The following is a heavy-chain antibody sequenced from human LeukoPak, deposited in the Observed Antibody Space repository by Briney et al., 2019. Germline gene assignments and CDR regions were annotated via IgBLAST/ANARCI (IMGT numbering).Heavy chain of an antibody. Sequence: GGSLRLSCIASGFTFDSYWMTWVRQVPGKGLEWVANIRQGGNENYYADSVEGRFTISRDFSRNTLYLQMNSLRAEDTAVYYCAKLTSGWFEDFWGQGTLVTVSS. CDR2: IRQGGNEN. CDR1: GFTFDSYW. V-gene: IGHV3-7*03. J-gene: IGHJ4*02. CDR3: AKLTSGWFEDF. D-gene: IGHD6-19*01.